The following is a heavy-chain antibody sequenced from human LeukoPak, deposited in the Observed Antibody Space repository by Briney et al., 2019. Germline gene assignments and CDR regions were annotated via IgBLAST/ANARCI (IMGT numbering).Heavy chain of an antibody. D-gene: IGHD3-9*01. Sequence: GASVKVSCKASGYTFTSYDINWVRQATGQGLEWMGWMNPNSGNTGYAQKFQGRVTMTRNTSISTAYTELSSLRSEDTAVYYCARSPAPGLRYFDWLGVKYYYYYMDVWGKGTTVTISS. J-gene: IGHJ6*03. CDR2: MNPNSGNT. CDR3: ARSPAPGLRYFDWLGVKYYYYYMDV. V-gene: IGHV1-8*01. CDR1: GYTFTSYD.